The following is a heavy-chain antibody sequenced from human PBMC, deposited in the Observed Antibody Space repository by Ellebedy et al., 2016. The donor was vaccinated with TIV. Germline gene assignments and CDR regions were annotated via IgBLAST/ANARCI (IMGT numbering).Heavy chain of an antibody. D-gene: IGHD4-17*01. CDR1: GFTFSSYW. Sequence: GESLKISCAASGFTFSSYWMHWVRQAPGKGLVWVSRLNSDGSYTIYADSVKGRFTICRDNAKNTRYLQMNSLRADDTAVYYCATWGMTTVTYLDFDYWGQGTLVTVSS. CDR2: LNSDGSYT. J-gene: IGHJ4*02. CDR3: ATWGMTTVTYLDFDY. V-gene: IGHV3-74*01.